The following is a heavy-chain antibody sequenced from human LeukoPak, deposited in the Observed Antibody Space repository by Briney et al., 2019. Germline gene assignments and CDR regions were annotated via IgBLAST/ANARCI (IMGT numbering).Heavy chain of an antibody. CDR1: GYTFINYA. J-gene: IGHJ4*02. Sequence: ASVKVSCKASGYTFINYAIHWVRQAPRQRLEWMGWINAYNGDTEYSQKFQGRVTITRDTSASTAYMELSTLRSEDTAVYYCARGSSSDWPLEYWGRGIPVTVSS. CDR3: ARGSSSDWPLEY. CDR2: INAYNGDT. V-gene: IGHV1-3*01. D-gene: IGHD6-19*01.